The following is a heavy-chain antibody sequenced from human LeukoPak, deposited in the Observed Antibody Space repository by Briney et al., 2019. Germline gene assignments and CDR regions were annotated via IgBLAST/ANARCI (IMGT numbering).Heavy chain of an antibody. CDR1: GFIFSSYS. J-gene: IGHJ4*02. CDR2: ISSSSSTM. CDR3: AKGYRNHLLILLDC. D-gene: IGHD3-16*01. V-gene: IGHV3-48*01. Sequence: GGSLRLSCAASGFIFSSYSMNWVRQAPGKGLEWVSYISSSSSTMYYAASVKGRFPISRDNAQNSLYLQMNSLRAADTAVYYCAKGYRNHLLILLDCWGQGTLVTASS.